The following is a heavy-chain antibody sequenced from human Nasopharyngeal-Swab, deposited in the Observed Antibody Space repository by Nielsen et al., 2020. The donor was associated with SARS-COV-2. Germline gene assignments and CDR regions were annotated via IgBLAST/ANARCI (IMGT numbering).Heavy chain of an antibody. CDR1: GFTFDHYA. Sequence: SLKISCTASGFTFDHYAMNWVRQAPGKGLEWVSGINWNSGSITYADSVKGRFTISRDNAKNFLYLQMNSLRAEDTALYYCAKGGRIAMIEDFWGQGTMVTVSS. CDR2: INWNSGSI. CDR3: AKGGRIAMIEDF. V-gene: IGHV3-9*01. D-gene: IGHD3-22*01. J-gene: IGHJ3*01.